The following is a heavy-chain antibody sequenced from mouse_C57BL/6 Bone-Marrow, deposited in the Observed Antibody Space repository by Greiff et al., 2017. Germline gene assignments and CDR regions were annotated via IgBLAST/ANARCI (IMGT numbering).Heavy chain of an antibody. Sequence: EVQLVESGGDLVKPGGSLKLSCAASGFTFSSYGMSWVRQTPDKRLEWVATISSGGSYTYYPDSVKGRFTISRDNAKNTLYLQMSSLKSEDTAMYYCARRGDDYDERPYFAFWGQGTTLTVSS. CDR3: ARRGDDYDERPYFAF. CDR1: GFTFSSYG. J-gene: IGHJ2*01. V-gene: IGHV5-6*01. D-gene: IGHD2-4*01. CDR2: ISSGGSYT.